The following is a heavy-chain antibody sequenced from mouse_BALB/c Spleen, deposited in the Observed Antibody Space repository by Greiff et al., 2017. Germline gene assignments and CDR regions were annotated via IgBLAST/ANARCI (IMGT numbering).Heavy chain of an antibody. J-gene: IGHJ1*01. CDR1: GYAFTSYN. CDR2: IDPYNGGT. CDR3: ARREDYGSSYGHWYFDV. V-gene: IGHV1S135*01. D-gene: IGHD1-1*01. Sequence: EVKLMESGPELVKPGASVKVSCKASGYAFTSYNMYWVKQSHGKSLEWIGYIDPYNGGTSYNQKFKGKATLTVDKSSSTAYMHLNSLTSEDSAVYYCARREDYGSSYGHWYFDVWGAGTTVTVSS.